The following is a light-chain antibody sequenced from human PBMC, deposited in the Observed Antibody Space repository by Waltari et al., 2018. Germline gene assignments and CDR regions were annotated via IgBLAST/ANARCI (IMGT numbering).Light chain of an antibody. Sequence: QSALTQPASVSGSPGQAITISCTGTSTNVGGYNLLSWYRQYPGKAPELMIFGVSERPSGISNRLSGSKSGNTATLTISGLQAEDEADYYCLSYSGRSDYVFGTGTRV. J-gene: IGLJ1*01. CDR2: GVS. V-gene: IGLV2-23*02. CDR1: STNVGGYNL. CDR3: LSYSGRSDYV.